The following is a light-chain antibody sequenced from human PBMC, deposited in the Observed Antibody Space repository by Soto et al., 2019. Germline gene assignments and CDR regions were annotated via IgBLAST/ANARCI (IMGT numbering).Light chain of an antibody. CDR3: SSYAGSSNV. V-gene: IGLV2-8*01. CDR1: GSDVGGYNY. CDR2: EVN. J-gene: IGLJ1*01. Sequence: QSVLNQPRAASGCPGQSVAICCTGTGSDVGGYNYVSWYQQHPGKAPKLMIYEVNKRPSGVPDRFSGSKSGNTASLTVSGLQAEDEADYYCSSYAGSSNVFGTGTKVTVL.